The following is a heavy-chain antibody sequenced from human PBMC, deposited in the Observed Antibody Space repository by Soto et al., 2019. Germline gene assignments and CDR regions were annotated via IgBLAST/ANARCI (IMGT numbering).Heavy chain of an antibody. CDR1: GFSLSTSGVG. J-gene: IGHJ4*02. CDR2: IYWDDDK. V-gene: IGHV2-5*02. D-gene: IGHD6-13*01. CDR3: GGLCRPGYSSSWYYFDY. Sequence: QITLKESGPTLVKPTQTLTLTCTFSGFSLSTSGVGVGWIRQPPGKALEWLALIYWDDDKRYSPSLKSRLTITKDTSKNQVVLTMTNMDPVDTATYYCGGLCRPGYSSSWYYFDYWGQGTLVTVSS.